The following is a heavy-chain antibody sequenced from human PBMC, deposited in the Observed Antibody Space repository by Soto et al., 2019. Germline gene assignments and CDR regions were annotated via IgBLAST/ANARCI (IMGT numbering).Heavy chain of an antibody. D-gene: IGHD6-19*01. V-gene: IGHV1-18*01. CDR1: GYTFTSYG. Sequence: QVQLVQSGAEVKKPGASVKVSCKASGYTFTSYGISWVRQAPGQGLEWMGWINAYNGNTNYAQKPQGTVNKTTDASKSTAYMAPRSLRSDDTAVYCCARDPVAGTYFDYWGQGALVTGYS. J-gene: IGHJ4*02. CDR2: INAYNGNT. CDR3: ARDPVAGTYFDY.